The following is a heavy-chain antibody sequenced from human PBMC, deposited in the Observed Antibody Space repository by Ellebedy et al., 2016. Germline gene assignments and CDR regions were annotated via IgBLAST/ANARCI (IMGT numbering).Heavy chain of an antibody. Sequence: GESLKISXAASGFTFSSYGMNWVRQAPGKGLEWVSAISGSGDTTYYADSVKGRFTISRDNSKNTLYLQMNSLRAEDTAVYYCAKHSGSRRDAFDIWGQGTMVTVSS. V-gene: IGHV3-23*01. CDR2: ISGSGDTT. CDR1: GFTFSSYG. J-gene: IGHJ3*02. D-gene: IGHD1-26*01. CDR3: AKHSGSRRDAFDI.